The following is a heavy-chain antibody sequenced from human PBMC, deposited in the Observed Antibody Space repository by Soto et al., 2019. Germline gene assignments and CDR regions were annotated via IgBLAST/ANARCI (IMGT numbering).Heavy chain of an antibody. CDR3: ARRIAASATGGAVDY. D-gene: IGHD2-15*01. V-gene: IGHV3-7*01. J-gene: IGHJ4*01. CDR1: GFTFSSYW. CDR2: IKQDGSEE. Sequence: ELQLVESGGGLAQPGGSLRLSCAASGFTFSSYWMSWVRQAPGKGPEWVANIKQDGSEEYYVDSVKGRFTISRDNAKHSLYLQMDSLRGEDTAVYYCARRIAASATGGAVDYWGHGTLVTVAA.